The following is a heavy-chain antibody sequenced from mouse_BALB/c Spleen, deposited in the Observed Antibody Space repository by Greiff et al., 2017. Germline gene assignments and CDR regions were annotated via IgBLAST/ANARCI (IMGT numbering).Heavy chain of an antibody. D-gene: IGHD1-2*01. V-gene: IGHV3-2*02. J-gene: IGHJ3*01. CDR1: GYSITSDYA. CDR2: ISYSGST. CDR3: ARVDYYGYGFAY. Sequence: EVMLVESGPGLVKPSQSLSLTCTVTGYSITSDYAWNWIRQFPGNKLEWMGYISYSGSTSYNPSLKSRISITRDTSKNQFFLQLNSVTTEDTATYHCARVDYYGYGFAYWGQGTLVTVSA.